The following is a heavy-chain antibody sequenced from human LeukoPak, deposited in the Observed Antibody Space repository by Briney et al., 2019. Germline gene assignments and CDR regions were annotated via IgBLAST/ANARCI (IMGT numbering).Heavy chain of an antibody. CDR1: GFTFSDYY. J-gene: IGHJ4*02. Sequence: GGSLRLSCAASGFTFSDYYMSWIRQAPGKGLEWVSYISSSSSYTNHADSVKGRFTISGDNAKNSLYLQMNSLRAEDTAVYYCARWGRGFDYWGQGTLVTVSS. D-gene: IGHD2-15*01. CDR2: ISSSSSYT. V-gene: IGHV3-11*06. CDR3: ARWGRGFDY.